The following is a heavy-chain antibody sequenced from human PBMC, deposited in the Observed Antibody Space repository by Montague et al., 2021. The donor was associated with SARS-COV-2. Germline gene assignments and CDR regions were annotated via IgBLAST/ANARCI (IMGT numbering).Heavy chain of an antibody. V-gene: IGHV4-39*01. Sequence: SETLSLTCTVSGDSISSSSYNWGWIRQPPGKGLERIGSVHYSGRPYYNPSLKSRVTIYVDTSKNQLSLKLSSVTAAGTAVYYCTRHVHMTWPEPSPGFDYWGQGTLVTVSS. D-gene: IGHD1-1*01. CDR1: GDSISSSSYN. J-gene: IGHJ4*02. CDR2: VHYSGRP. CDR3: TRHVHMTWPEPSPGFDY.